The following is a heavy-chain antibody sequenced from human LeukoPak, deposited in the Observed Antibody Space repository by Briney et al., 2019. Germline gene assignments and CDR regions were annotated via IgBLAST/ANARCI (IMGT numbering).Heavy chain of an antibody. V-gene: IGHV3-21*04. J-gene: IGHJ4*02. Sequence: GGSLRLSCAASGFTFSSYSMNWVRQAPGKGLEWVSSISSSSSYIYYADSVKGRFTISRNNAKNSLYLQMNSLRAEDTAVYYCAKFLPTHIVVANYYFDYWGQGTLVTVSS. CDR3: AKFLPTHIVVANYYFDY. D-gene: IGHD2-21*01. CDR2: ISSSSSYI. CDR1: GFTFSSYS.